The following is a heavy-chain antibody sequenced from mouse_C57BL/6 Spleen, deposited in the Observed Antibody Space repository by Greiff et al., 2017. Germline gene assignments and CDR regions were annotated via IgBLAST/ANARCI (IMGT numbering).Heavy chain of an antibody. D-gene: IGHD1-1*01. CDR1: GYTFTSYW. V-gene: IGHV1-52*01. CDR3: ARDEGYYCSSLAWFAY. J-gene: IGHJ3*01. CDR2: IDPSDSET. Sequence: QVQLQQPGAELVRPGSSVKLSCKASGYTFTSYWMHWVKQRPIQGLEWIGNIDPSDSETHYNQKFKDKATLTVDKSSSTAYMQLSSLTSEDSAVYYCARDEGYYCSSLAWFAYWGQGTLVTVSA.